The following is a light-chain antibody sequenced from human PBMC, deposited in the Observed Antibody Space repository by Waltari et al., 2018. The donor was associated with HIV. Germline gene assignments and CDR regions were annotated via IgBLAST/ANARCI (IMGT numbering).Light chain of an antibody. CDR3: QQYFTSPVT. V-gene: IGKV4-1*01. J-gene: IGKJ2*01. CDR2: WAS. Sequence: DIVMTQSPDSLAVSLGERATINCKSSQSIFYNSNNKNYLAWYQQKPGQPPKLLIYWASTRESGVPDRFSGSGSGTYFTLTISSLQAEDAAVYYCQQYFTSPVTFGQGTKLEIK. CDR1: QSIFYNSNNKNY.